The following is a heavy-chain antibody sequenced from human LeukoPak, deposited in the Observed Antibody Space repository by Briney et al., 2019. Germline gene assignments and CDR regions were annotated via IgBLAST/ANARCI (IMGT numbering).Heavy chain of an antibody. Sequence: SETLSLTCTVSGGSISSYYWSWIRQPPGKGLEWIGYIYYSGSTNYNPSLKSRVTISVDTSKNQFSLKLSSVTAADTAVYYCARGRPSYSGSSWYNSYYYYMDVWGKGTTVTVSS. D-gene: IGHD6-13*01. CDR1: GGSISSYY. V-gene: IGHV4-59*12. J-gene: IGHJ6*03. CDR2: IYYSGST. CDR3: ARGRPSYSGSSWYNSYYYYMDV.